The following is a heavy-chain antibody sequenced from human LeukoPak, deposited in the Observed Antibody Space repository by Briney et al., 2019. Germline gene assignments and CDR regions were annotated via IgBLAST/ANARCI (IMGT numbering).Heavy chain of an antibody. CDR3: TIGLAGDWGAFDI. V-gene: IGHV1-3*01. CDR1: GYTFTTCA. Sequence: APVKVSCKTSGYTFTTCAVHWVRQASGQRLEWMGWIHADSGNTKYSQKLQGRVAIARDTSASTIYMELTSLRIEDTAVYFCTIGLAGDWGAFDIWGLGTMVTVSS. CDR2: IHADSGNT. J-gene: IGHJ3*02. D-gene: IGHD6-19*01.